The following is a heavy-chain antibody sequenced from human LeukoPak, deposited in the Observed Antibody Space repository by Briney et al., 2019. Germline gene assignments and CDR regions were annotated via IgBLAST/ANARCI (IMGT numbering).Heavy chain of an antibody. CDR2: INPYSGGT. J-gene: IGHJ6*02. V-gene: IGHV1-2*02. CDR3: ARSHDFWSGVRENYYYGMDV. D-gene: IGHD3-3*01. Sequence: GASVKVSCKASGYTFTGYYMHWVRQAPGQGLEWMGWINPYSGGTNYAQKFQGRVTITADKSTSTAYMELSSLRSEDTAVYYCARSHDFWSGVRENYYYGMDVWGQGTTVTVSS. CDR1: GYTFTGYY.